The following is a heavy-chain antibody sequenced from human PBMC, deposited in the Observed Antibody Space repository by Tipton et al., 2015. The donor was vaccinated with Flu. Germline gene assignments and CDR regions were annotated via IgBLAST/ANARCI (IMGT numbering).Heavy chain of an antibody. Sequence: SLRLSCAASGFIFGNYGMTWVRQAPGKGLEWVSDISAGGGTTNFADSVKGRFTISRDNSKNTVYLHMNSLRVEVTAIYYCAKDKWQFSSSRAPFDYWGQGTLVTVSS. J-gene: IGHJ4*02. CDR3: AKDKWQFSSSRAPFDY. CDR1: GFIFGNYG. V-gene: IGHV3-23*01. CDR2: ISAGGGTT. D-gene: IGHD6-6*01.